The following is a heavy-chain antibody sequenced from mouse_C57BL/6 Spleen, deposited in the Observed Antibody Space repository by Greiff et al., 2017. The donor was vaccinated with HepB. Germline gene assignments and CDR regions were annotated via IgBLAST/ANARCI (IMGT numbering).Heavy chain of an antibody. J-gene: IGHJ4*01. CDR1: GYTFTSYD. Sequence: QVHVKQSGPELVKPGASVKLSCKASGYTFTSYDINWVKQRPGQGLEWIGWIYPRDGSTKYNEKFKGKATLTVDTSSSTAYMELHSLTSEDSAVYFCAKAGTRAMDYWGQGTSVTVSS. D-gene: IGHD4-1*01. V-gene: IGHV1-85*01. CDR3: AKAGTRAMDY. CDR2: IYPRDGST.